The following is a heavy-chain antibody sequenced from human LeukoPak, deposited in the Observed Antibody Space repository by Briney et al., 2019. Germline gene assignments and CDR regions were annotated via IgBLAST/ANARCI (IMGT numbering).Heavy chain of an antibody. D-gene: IGHD6-19*01. J-gene: IGHJ4*02. Sequence: ASVKVSCKASGYTFINYAINWGRQAPGQRPEWIGWINAGNGNTKYSQKFQGRVTMTSDTSIGTVYMELSSLISDGTAVYYCARSLRGWYKDYWGQGTLVTVSS. CDR2: INAGNGNT. CDR3: ARSLRGWYKDY. CDR1: GYTFINYA. V-gene: IGHV1-3*01.